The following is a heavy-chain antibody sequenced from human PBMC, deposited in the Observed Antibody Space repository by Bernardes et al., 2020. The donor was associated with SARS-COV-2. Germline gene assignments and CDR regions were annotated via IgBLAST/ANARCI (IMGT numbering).Heavy chain of an antibody. V-gene: IGHV3-23*01. D-gene: IGHD5-18*01. CDR2: ISGSDSST. CDR3: AKVDIPMVIFDY. Sequence: GGFLRLSCAASGFTFSSYAMSWVRQAPGKGLKWVSAISGSDSSTYYADSVKGRFTISRDNSKNTLFLQMNSLRAEDTAVYYCAKVDIPMVIFDYWGQGTLVNVSS. J-gene: IGHJ4*02. CDR1: GFTFSSYA.